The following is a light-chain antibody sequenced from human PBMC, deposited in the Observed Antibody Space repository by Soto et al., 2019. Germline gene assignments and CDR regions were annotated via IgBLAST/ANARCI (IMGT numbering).Light chain of an antibody. Sequence: EIVMTQSPATLSVSPGERATLSCKASQSVGTYLAWYQQKPDQAPRLLIYGASTRAAGVPARFSGGGSGTEFTHTISSLQSEDSAIYHCQQYDNLPPWTFGQGTKVEIK. CDR1: QSVGTY. J-gene: IGKJ1*01. CDR3: QQYDNLPPWT. CDR2: GAS. V-gene: IGKV3-15*01.